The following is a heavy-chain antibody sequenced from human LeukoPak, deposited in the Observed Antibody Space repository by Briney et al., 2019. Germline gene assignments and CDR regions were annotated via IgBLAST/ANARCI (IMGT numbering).Heavy chain of an antibody. CDR1: GYTLTELS. J-gene: IGHJ4*02. CDR2: FDPEDGET. CDR3: ARGSPLLRPHFDY. V-gene: IGHV1-24*01. Sequence: ASVKVSCKVSGYTLTELSMHWVRQAPGKGLEWMGGFDPEDGETIYAQKFQGRVTITADESTSTAYMELSSLRSEDTAVYYCARGSPLLRPHFDYWGQGTLVTVSS. D-gene: IGHD6-6*01.